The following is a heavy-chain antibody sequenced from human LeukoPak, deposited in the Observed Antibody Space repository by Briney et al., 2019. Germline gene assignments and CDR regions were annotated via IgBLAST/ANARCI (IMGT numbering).Heavy chain of an antibody. Sequence: SETLSLTCTVSGGSISSYYWSWIRQPPGKGLEWIGYIYYSGSTNYNPPLKSRVTISVDTSKNQFSLELSSVTAADTAVYYCARAVPDCSSTSCYVSSSGYYYYGMDVWGQGTTVTVSS. V-gene: IGHV4-59*01. CDR2: IYYSGST. CDR3: ARAVPDCSSTSCYVSSSGYYYYGMDV. J-gene: IGHJ6*02. D-gene: IGHD2-2*01. CDR1: GGSISSYY.